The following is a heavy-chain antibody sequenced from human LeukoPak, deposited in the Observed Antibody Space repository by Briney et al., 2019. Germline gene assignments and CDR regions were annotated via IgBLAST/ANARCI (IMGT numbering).Heavy chain of an antibody. Sequence: SGTLSLTCGVSGGSITSTNYWTWVRQPPGKGLDGIGDIYDSGSTNYSPSLKSRVTISVDTSKHQFSLELSSVTAADAAVYYCARGVRWLQLCYFDYWGQGTLVTVSS. CDR3: ARGVRWLQLCYFDY. D-gene: IGHD5-24*01. CDR2: IYDSGST. CDR1: GGSITSTNY. V-gene: IGHV4-4*02. J-gene: IGHJ4*02.